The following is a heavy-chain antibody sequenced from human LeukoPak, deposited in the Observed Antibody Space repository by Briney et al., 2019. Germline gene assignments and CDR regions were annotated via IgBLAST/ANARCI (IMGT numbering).Heavy chain of an antibody. J-gene: IGHJ6*02. V-gene: IGHV5-51*01. CDR3: ARAGIAVAGRRLYYYYGMDV. CDR2: IYPGDSDT. Sequence: GESLKISCKGSGYSFTSYWIGWVRQMPGKGLEWMGIIYPGDSDTRYSPSFQGQVTISADKSISTAYLQWSSLKASDTAMYYCARAGIAVAGRRLYYYYGMDVWGQGTTVTVSS. CDR1: GYSFTSYW. D-gene: IGHD6-19*01.